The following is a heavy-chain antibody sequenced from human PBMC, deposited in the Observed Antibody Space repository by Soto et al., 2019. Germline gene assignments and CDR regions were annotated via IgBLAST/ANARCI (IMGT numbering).Heavy chain of an antibody. D-gene: IGHD3-10*01. CDR1: GGSISSGDYY. V-gene: IGHV4-39*01. J-gene: IGHJ5*02. CDR3: ATTELTMVLLPFDP. Sequence: SETLSLTCTVSGGSISSGDYYWSWIRQPPGKGLEWIGSIYNSGSTYYNPSLKSRVTISVDTSKNQFSLKLSSVTAADTAVYYCATTELTMVLLPFDPWGQGTLVTVSS. CDR2: IYNSGST.